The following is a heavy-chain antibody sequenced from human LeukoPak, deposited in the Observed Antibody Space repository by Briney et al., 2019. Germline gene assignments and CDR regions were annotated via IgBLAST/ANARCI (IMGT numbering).Heavy chain of an antibody. D-gene: IGHD2-2*02. CDR1: GYTFTSYY. J-gene: IGHJ4*02. Sequence: ASVKVSCKASGYTFTSYYMHWVRQAPGQGLEWMGGINPNSGGTNYAQKFQGRVTMTRDTSISTAYMELSRLRSDDTAVYYCARREYCSSTSCYNYWGQGTLVTVSS. V-gene: IGHV1-2*02. CDR3: ARREYCSSTSCYNY. CDR2: INPNSGGT.